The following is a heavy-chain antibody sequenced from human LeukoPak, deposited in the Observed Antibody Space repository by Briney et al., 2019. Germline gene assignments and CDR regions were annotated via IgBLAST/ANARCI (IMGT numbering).Heavy chain of an antibody. V-gene: IGHV3-48*03. Sequence: GGSLRLSCAASGFTFSSYEMNWVRQAPGKGLEWVSYISSSGSTIYYADSVKGRFTISRDNAKNSLYLQMNSLRAEDTAVYYCARVGYDYVWGSYRQTHAFDIWGQGTMVTVSS. CDR3: ARVGYDYVWGSYRQTHAFDI. CDR2: ISSSGSTI. CDR1: GFTFSSYE. D-gene: IGHD3-16*02. J-gene: IGHJ3*02.